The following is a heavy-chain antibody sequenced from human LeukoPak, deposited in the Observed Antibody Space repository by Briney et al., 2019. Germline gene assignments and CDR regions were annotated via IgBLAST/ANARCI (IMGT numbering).Heavy chain of an antibody. CDR1: GFTFSSYA. CDR2: ISGSGGST. CDR3: AKDSAYYDFWSGYPAINFDY. V-gene: IGHV3-23*01. Sequence: GGSLRLSCAASGFTFSSYAMSWVRQAPGKGLEWVSAISGSGGSTYYADSVKGRFTISRDNSKNTLYLQMNSLRAEDTAVYYCAKDSAYYDFWSGYPAINFDYWGQGTLVTVSS. D-gene: IGHD3-3*01. J-gene: IGHJ4*02.